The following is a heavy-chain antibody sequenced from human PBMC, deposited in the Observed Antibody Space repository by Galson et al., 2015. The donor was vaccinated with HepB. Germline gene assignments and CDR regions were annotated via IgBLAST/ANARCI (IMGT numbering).Heavy chain of an antibody. D-gene: IGHD3-3*01. J-gene: IGHJ4*02. Sequence: QSGAEVKKPGESLKISCKGSGYSFTSYWIGWVRQMPGKGLEWMGIIYPGDSDTRYSPSFQGQVTISADKSISTAYLQWSSLKASDTAMYYWARHHQYYDFWSGPPEDYWGQGTLVTVSS. CDR1: GYSFTSYW. CDR2: IYPGDSDT. V-gene: IGHV5-51*01. CDR3: ARHHQYYDFWSGPPEDY.